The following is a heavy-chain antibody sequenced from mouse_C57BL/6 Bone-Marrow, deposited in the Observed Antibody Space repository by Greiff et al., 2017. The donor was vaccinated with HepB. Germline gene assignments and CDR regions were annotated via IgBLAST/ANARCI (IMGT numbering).Heavy chain of an antibody. J-gene: IGHJ2*01. D-gene: IGHD1-1*01. CDR2: IDPENGDT. Sequence: EVKLVESGAELVRPGASVKLSCTASGFNIKDDYMHWVKQRTEQGLEWIGWIDPENGDTEYASKFQGKATITADTSSNPAYLQLSSLTSEDTAVYYCTTLYYDGSRGYFDYWGQGTTLTVSS. V-gene: IGHV14-4*01. CDR3: TTLYYDGSRGYFDY. CDR1: GFNIKDDY.